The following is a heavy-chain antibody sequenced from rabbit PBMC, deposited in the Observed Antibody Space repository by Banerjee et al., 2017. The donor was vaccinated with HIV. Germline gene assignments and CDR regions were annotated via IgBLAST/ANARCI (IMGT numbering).Heavy chain of an antibody. CDR3: ARDLAGVIGWKFNL. V-gene: IGHV1S40*01. D-gene: IGHD4-1*01. Sequence: QSLEESGGDLVKPGASLTLTCKASGFSFSSSYYMCWVRQAPGKGLEWIACIGTGSGNVVCASWATGRFTISKTSSTTVTLQMTSLTAADTATYLCARDLAGVIGWKFNLWGPGTLVT. J-gene: IGHJ4*01. CDR1: GFSFSSSYY. CDR2: IGTGSGNV.